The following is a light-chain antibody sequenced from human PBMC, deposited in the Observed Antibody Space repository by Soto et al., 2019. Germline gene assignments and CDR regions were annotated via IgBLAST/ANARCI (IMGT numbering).Light chain of an antibody. CDR2: NVS. V-gene: IGLV2-14*03. CDR1: SSDVGGYNY. Sequence: QSALTQPASVSGSPGQSITISCTGTSSDVGGYNYVSWYQQHPGKAPKLMIYNVSDRPSGVSSRFSGSKSGNTASLTISGLQAEDEADYYCSSYTSTIVLFGGGTKVTVL. CDR3: SSYTSTIVL. J-gene: IGLJ2*01.